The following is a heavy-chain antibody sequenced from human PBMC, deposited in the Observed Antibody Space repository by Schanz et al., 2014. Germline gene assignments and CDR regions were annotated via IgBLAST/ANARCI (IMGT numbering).Heavy chain of an antibody. CDR1: GYTFNNHG. Sequence: QVQLVQSGGEVKKPGASATVSCKASGYTFNNHGISWVRQAPGQGLEWMGWISAYNGHTTYAQKFQGRVTMTRNTSITTAYLELSSLRSGDTAVYYCTKGRTFGRWGQGTLVTVSS. CDR2: ISAYNGHT. D-gene: IGHD3-16*01. CDR3: TKGRTFGR. J-gene: IGHJ4*02. V-gene: IGHV1-18*01.